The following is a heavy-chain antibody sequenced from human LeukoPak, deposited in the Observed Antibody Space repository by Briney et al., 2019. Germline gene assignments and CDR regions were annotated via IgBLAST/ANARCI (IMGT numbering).Heavy chain of an antibody. CDR3: ARGPPYHS. CDR1: GGSFSGYY. J-gene: IGHJ5*02. D-gene: IGHD2-2*01. V-gene: IGHV4-34*01. CDR2: INHSGST. Sequence: XEALSLTCAVYGGSFSGYYWSWIRQPPGKGLEWIGEINHSGSTNYNPSLKSRVTISVDTSKNQFSLKLSSVTAADTAVYYCARGPPYHSWGQGTLVTVSS.